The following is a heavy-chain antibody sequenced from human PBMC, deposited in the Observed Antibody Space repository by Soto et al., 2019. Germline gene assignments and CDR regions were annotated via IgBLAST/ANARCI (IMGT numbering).Heavy chain of an antibody. J-gene: IGHJ6*02. D-gene: IGHD4-17*01. CDR1: GFTFSSYA. V-gene: IGHV3-23*01. Sequence: GGSLRHSCAASGFTFSSYAMSWVRQAPGKGLEWVSAISGSGGSTYYADSVKGRFTISRDNSKNTLYLQMNSLRAEDTAVYYCASKFGDYDSYYYYGMDVWGQGTTVTGSS. CDR2: ISGSGGST. CDR3: ASKFGDYDSYYYYGMDV.